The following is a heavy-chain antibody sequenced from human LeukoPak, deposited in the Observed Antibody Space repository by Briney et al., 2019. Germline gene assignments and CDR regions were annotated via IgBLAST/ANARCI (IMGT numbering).Heavy chain of an antibody. J-gene: IGHJ4*02. CDR2: INHSGST. Sequence: SETLSLTCAVYGGSFSGYYWSWIRQPPGKGLGWIGEINHSGSTNYNPSLKSRVTISVDTSKNQFSLKLSSVTAADTAVYYCSARTGSSSGWYDGAEDYWGQGTLVTVSS. D-gene: IGHD6-19*01. CDR1: GGSFSGYY. V-gene: IGHV4-34*01. CDR3: SARTGSSSGWYDGAEDY.